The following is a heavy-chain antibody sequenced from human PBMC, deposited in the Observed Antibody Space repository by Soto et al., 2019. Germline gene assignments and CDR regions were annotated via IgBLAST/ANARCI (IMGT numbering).Heavy chain of an antibody. J-gene: IGHJ4*02. CDR2: ISANGQGI. D-gene: IGHD2-2*01. CDR1: GFTFTYYA. V-gene: IGHV3-23*01. Sequence: GGSLRLSCTASGFTFTYYAFSWVRQAPGKGLEWVSAISANGQGIYYADSVRGRFTISRDNSKNTVFLHMDSLRAEDTAVYYCAKDRDYPRDQFHYWGQGTLVTVSS. CDR3: AKDRDYPRDQFHY.